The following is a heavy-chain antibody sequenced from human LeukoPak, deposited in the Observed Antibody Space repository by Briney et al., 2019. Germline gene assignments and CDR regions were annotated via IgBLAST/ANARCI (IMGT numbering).Heavy chain of an antibody. D-gene: IGHD3-22*01. CDR3: ARDPEYYYDSSGEAMSDY. V-gene: IGHV3-21*01. CDR1: GFTFSSYS. J-gene: IGHJ4*02. CDR2: ISSSSSYI. Sequence: GGSLRLSCAASGFTFSSYSMNWVRQAPGKGLEWVSSISSSSSYIYYADSVKGRFTISRDNAKSSLYLQMNSLRAEDTAVYYCARDPEYYYDSSGEAMSDYWGQGTLVTVSS.